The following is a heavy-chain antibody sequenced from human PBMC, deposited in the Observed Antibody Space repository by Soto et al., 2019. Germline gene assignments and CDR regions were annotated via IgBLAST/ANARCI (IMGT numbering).Heavy chain of an antibody. D-gene: IGHD3-10*01. Sequence: PGGSLRLSCAASGFTFSNAWVNWVRQAPGKGLEWVGRIKSKTDGGTTDYAAPVKGRFTISRDDSKNTLYLQMNSLKTEDTAVYYCTTPRAHYYAPNSFDYWGQGTLVTVSS. CDR3: TTPRAHYYAPNSFDY. J-gene: IGHJ4*02. CDR1: GFTFSNAW. CDR2: IKSKTDGGTT. V-gene: IGHV3-15*07.